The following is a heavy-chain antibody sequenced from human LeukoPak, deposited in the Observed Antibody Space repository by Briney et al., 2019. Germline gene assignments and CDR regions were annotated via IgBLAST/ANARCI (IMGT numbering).Heavy chain of an antibody. CDR1: GFSFSKYA. CDR2: ISKDGSMR. CDR3: AGEKFDI. J-gene: IGHJ3*02. V-gene: IGHV3-30*04. Sequence: GGSLRLSCAASGFSFSKYAMDWVRQAPGKGLEWVAIISKDGSMRYYADSVKGRFTVSRDNSNNTLSLQMNSLKSEDTAVYYCAGEKFDIWGQGTMVTVSA.